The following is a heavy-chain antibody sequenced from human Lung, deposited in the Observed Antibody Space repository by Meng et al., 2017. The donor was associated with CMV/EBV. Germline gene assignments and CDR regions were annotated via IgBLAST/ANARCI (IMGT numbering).Heavy chain of an antibody. V-gene: IGHV1-2*02. CDR2: INPNSGGT. J-gene: IGHJ3*02. D-gene: IGHD7-27*01. Sequence: SXXVSCKTSGYTFTGFYIHWVRQAPGQGLEWMGWINPNSGGTEYAQKLQGRVTMTRDTSISTAYMELSRLRSDDTAVYYCARESGEDAFDIWGQGTMVTVSS. CDR1: GYTFTGFY. CDR3: ARESGEDAFDI.